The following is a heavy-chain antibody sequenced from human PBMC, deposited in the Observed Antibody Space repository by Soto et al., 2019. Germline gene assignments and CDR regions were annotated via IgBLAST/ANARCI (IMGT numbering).Heavy chain of an antibody. J-gene: IGHJ4*02. CDR2: IGSSSSYI. CDR1: GFTFSSYS. Sequence: GGSLRLSCAASGFTFSSYSMNWVRQAPGKGLEWVSSIGSSSSYIYYADSVKGRFTISRDNAKNSLYLQMNSLRAEDTAVYYCARVPPGGSGYWGQGTLVTVSS. V-gene: IGHV3-21*01. CDR3: ARVPPGGSGY. D-gene: IGHD3-16*01.